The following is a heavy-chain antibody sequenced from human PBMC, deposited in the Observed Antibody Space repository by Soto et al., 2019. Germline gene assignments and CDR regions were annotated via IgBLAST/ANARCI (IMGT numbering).Heavy chain of an antibody. D-gene: IGHD1-26*01. CDR2: INPNSGGT. Sequence: GASVKVSCKASGYTFTDYYMHWVRQAPGQGLEWVGWINPNSGGTNYAQKLQGRVTMTSDTSISTAYMELSSLRSDDTAVYYCARDRRYGGSYYDFDSWGPGTLVTVSS. V-gene: IGHV1-2*02. J-gene: IGHJ4*02. CDR1: GYTFTDYY. CDR3: ARDRRYGGSYYDFDS.